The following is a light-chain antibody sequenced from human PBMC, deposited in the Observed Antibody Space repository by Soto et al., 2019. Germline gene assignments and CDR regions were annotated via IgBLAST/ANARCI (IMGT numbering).Light chain of an antibody. CDR1: QGISNY. Sequence: DIQMTQSPSSLSASVGDTVTITCRASQGISNYLAWYQQKPGQVPNLLIYAASTLQSGVPSRFSGSGSGTDFTLTISSVRLEDVATYCCQKYNNAPRTFGQGTKVEI. V-gene: IGKV1-27*01. CDR3: QKYNNAPRT. J-gene: IGKJ1*01. CDR2: AAS.